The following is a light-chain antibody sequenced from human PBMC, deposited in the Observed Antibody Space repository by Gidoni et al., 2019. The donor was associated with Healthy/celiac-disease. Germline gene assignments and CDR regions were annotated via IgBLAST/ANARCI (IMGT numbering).Light chain of an antibody. J-gene: IGLJ7*01. V-gene: IGLV1-51*02. Sequence: QSVFTQPPSVSAAPGQKVTLSCSGSSSNIGNNYVSWYQQLPGTAPKLLIYENNKRPSGIPDRFSGSKSGTAATLGITGLQTGDEADYYCGTWDSSLSAAVFGGGTQLTVL. CDR2: ENN. CDR3: GTWDSSLSAAV. CDR1: SSNIGNNY.